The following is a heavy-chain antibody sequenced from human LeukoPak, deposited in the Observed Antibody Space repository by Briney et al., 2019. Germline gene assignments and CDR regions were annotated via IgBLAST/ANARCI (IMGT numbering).Heavy chain of an antibody. CDR2: ISAYNGNT. CDR3: ARGHYYDSSGAFDI. J-gene: IGHJ3*02. CDR1: GYTFTSYG. D-gene: IGHD3-22*01. V-gene: IGHV1-18*01. Sequence: ASVKVSCKASGYTFTSYGISWVRQAPGQGLEWVRWISAYNGNTNYAQKLQGRVTMTTDTSTSTAYMELRSLRSDDTAVYYCARGHYYDSSGAFDIWGQGTMVTVSS.